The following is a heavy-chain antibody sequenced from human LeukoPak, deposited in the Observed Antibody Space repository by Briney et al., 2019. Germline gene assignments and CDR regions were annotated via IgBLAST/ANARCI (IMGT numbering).Heavy chain of an antibody. CDR1: DGSISNNNYY. Sequence: PSETLSLTCTVSDGSISNNNYYWGWIRQPPGKGLEWIGSLFYSGNTYYNPPLTSRVTISVDTSKNQFSLTLRSVTAADTAVYYCARQFLRGRKNDAFDIWGQGTMVTVSS. J-gene: IGHJ3*02. D-gene: IGHD3-3*01. CDR3: ARQFLRGRKNDAFDI. CDR2: LFYSGNT. V-gene: IGHV4-39*01.